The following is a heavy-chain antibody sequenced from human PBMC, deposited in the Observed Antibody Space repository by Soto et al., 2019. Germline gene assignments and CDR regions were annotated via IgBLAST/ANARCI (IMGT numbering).Heavy chain of an antibody. CDR3: ARRYGASFDY. D-gene: IGHD1-26*01. CDR2: IYYSGST. J-gene: IGHJ4*02. V-gene: IGHV4-59*01. Sequence: QVQLQESGPGLVKPSETLSLTCTVSGGSISSYYWSWIRQPPGKGLEWIGYIYYSGSTNYNPSLXIXAXIXXATSKNQFSLKLRSVTAADTAVYYCARRYGASFDYWGQGTLVTVSS. CDR1: GGSISSYY.